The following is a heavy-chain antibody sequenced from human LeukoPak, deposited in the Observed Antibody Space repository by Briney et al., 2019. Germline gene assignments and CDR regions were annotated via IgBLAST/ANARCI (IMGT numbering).Heavy chain of an antibody. Sequence: SETLSLTCAVYGGSFSGYYWSWIRQPPGKGLEWIGEINHSGSTNYNPSLKSRVTISVDTSKNQFSLKLSSVTAADTAVYYCARGVYCTNGVCSPYAFDIWGQGTMVTVSS. V-gene: IGHV4-34*01. D-gene: IGHD2-8*01. CDR3: ARGVYCTNGVCSPYAFDI. J-gene: IGHJ3*02. CDR1: GGSFSGYY. CDR2: INHSGST.